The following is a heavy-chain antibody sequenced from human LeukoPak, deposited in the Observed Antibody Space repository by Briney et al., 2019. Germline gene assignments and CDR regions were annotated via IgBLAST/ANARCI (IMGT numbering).Heavy chain of an antibody. CDR3: AREDYSSGWYFDY. D-gene: IGHD6-19*01. V-gene: IGHV4-61*02. Sequence: SETLSLTCTVSGGSISSNTYYWSWIRQPAGKGLEWIGRIYTRGSTNYNPSLKSRVTISVDTSKNQFSLRLSSVTAADTAVYYCAREDYSSGWYFDYWGQGTLVTVSS. J-gene: IGHJ4*02. CDR1: GGSISSNTYY. CDR2: IYTRGST.